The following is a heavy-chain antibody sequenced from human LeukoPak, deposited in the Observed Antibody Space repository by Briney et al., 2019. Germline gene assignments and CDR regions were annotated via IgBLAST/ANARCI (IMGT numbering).Heavy chain of an antibody. D-gene: IGHD4-23*01. V-gene: IGHV4-34*01. CDR2: INHSGST. CDR1: GVTFSGYY. Sequence: PSETLSLTCAAYGVTFSGYYWSWIRQPPGKGLEWIGEINHSGSTNYNPSLKNRVTISADNSKNHFSLQLSSVPAADTAVYYCARGSYGGLYWGQGTLVTVSS. CDR3: ARGSYGGLY. J-gene: IGHJ4*02.